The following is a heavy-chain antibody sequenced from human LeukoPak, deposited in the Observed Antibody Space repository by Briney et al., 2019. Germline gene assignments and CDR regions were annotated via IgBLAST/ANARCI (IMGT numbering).Heavy chain of an antibody. CDR3: ARDRDSTHFGWLDP. D-gene: IGHD2/OR15-2a*01. J-gene: IGHJ5*02. CDR1: GGSISSYY. Sequence: PSETLSLTCTVSGGSISSYYWSWIRQPPGKGLEWIGYIYYSGSTNYNPSLKSRVTISVDTSKNQFSLKLSSVTAADTAVYYCARDRDSTHFGWLDPWGQGTLVTVSS. CDR2: IYYSGST. V-gene: IGHV4-59*01.